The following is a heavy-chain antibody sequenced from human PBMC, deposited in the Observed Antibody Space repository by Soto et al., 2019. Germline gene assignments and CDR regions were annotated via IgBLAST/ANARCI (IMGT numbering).Heavy chain of an antibody. J-gene: IGHJ4*02. V-gene: IGHV3-21*01. CDR3: ARDRYGDYASDY. Sequence: EVQLVESGGGLVKPGGSLRLSCAASGFTFSSYSMNWVRQAPGKGLEWVSSISSSSSYIYYADSVKGRFTISRDNAKNSLDLQMNSLRAEDTAVYYCARDRYGDYASDYWGQGTLVTVSS. CDR1: GFTFSSYS. D-gene: IGHD4-17*01. CDR2: ISSSSSYI.